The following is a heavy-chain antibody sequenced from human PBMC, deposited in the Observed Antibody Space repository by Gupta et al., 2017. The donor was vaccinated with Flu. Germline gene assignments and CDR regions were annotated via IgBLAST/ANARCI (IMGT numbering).Heavy chain of an antibody. D-gene: IGHD2-2*01. V-gene: IGHV3-30*04. CDR2: ISYEGRSN. CDR3: ARGGLRYCSSTSCYLAFDV. J-gene: IGHJ3*01. Sequence: KGLEWVAIISYEGRSNYYADFVKGRFTISRENSKNTLYLQMNSRRAEDTAVYDCARGGLRYCSSTSCYLAFDVWGQGTMVTVSS.